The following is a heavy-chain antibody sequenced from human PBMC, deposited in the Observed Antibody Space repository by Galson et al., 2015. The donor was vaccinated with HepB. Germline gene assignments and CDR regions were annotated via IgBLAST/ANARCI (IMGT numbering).Heavy chain of an antibody. CDR1: GFTFSSYP. V-gene: IGHV3-30-3*01. CDR2: ISYDGNNK. J-gene: IGHJ6*02. CDR3: ARDPSGSWYGKAMDV. D-gene: IGHD6-13*01. Sequence: SLRLSCAASGFTFSSYPMHWVRQAPGKGLEWVSLISYDGNNKYYADSVKGRFTISRDQSKNMVYLQVNSLTAEDTAVYYCARDPSGSWYGKAMDVGGQGTTVTVSS.